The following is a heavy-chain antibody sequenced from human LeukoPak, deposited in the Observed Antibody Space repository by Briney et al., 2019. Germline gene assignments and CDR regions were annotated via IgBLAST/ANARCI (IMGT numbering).Heavy chain of an antibody. D-gene: IGHD3-10*01. CDR3: ASLYYYGSGSLSYP. J-gene: IGHJ5*02. CDR1: GGSISSISYY. V-gene: IGHV4-39*07. CDR2: IYYTGST. Sequence: SETLSLTCTISGGSISSISYYWGWIRQPPGKGLEWIGSIYYTGSTYYNPSLKSRVTISVDTSKNQFSLKLSSVTAADTAVYYCASLYYYGSGSLSYPWGQGTLVTVSS.